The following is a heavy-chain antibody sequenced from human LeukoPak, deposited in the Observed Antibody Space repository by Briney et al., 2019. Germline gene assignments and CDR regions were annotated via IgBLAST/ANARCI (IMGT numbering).Heavy chain of an antibody. CDR2: NNTADGNT. J-gene: IGHJ5*01. Sequence: ASVKVSCKASGYTFTSYAMHWVRQAPGQRLEWMGWNNTADGNTKYSQKFQGRVTITRDTSASIVYLELTSLRSEDTAVYYCARPGASSPGNWFASWGQGTLVTVSS. D-gene: IGHD6-13*01. CDR3: ARPGASSPGNWFAS. CDR1: GYTFTSYA. V-gene: IGHV1-3*04.